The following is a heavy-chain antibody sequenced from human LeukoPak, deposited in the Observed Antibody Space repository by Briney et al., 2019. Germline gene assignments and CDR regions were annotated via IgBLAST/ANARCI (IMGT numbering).Heavy chain of an antibody. D-gene: IGHD3-9*01. Sequence: GGSLRLSCAASGFTVSSNYMSWVRQAPGKGLEWVSVIYSGGSTYYADSVKGRFTISRDNAKNSLYLQMNSLRAEDTAVYYCARDYYDILTGYLGYFDYWGQGTLVTVSS. CDR3: ARDYYDILTGYLGYFDY. V-gene: IGHV3-53*01. CDR2: IYSGGST. CDR1: GFTVSSNY. J-gene: IGHJ4*02.